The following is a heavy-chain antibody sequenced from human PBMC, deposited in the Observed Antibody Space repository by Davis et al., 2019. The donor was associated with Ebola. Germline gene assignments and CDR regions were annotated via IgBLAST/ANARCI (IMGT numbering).Heavy chain of an antibody. CDR1: GDSVFGKNGA. Sequence: HSQTLSLTCDISGDSVFGKNGAWNWIRQSPSRGLEWLGRTYYTSKWHNDYGESVKSRITINPDTSTNQLSLQLNSVTPEDTAVYYCVRGWGRSGLDVWGQGTTVTVSS. J-gene: IGHJ6*02. CDR3: VRGWGRSGLDV. V-gene: IGHV6-1*01. CDR2: TYYTSKWHN. D-gene: IGHD3-16*01.